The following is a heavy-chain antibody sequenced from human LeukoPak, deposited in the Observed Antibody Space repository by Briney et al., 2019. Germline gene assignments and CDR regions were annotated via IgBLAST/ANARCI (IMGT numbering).Heavy chain of an antibody. D-gene: IGHD1-26*01. CDR1: GFTFSSYA. V-gene: IGHV3-48*04. J-gene: IGHJ4*02. CDR3: ASNMYSENYYLYPF. Sequence: PGGSLRLSCAASGFTFSSYAMHWVRQAPGKGLEWLSYISSSSSMIYYADSVKGRFTISRDNAKNSLYLQMNSLRAEDTAVYYCASNMYSENYYLYPFWGQGTLVAVSS. CDR2: ISSSSSMI.